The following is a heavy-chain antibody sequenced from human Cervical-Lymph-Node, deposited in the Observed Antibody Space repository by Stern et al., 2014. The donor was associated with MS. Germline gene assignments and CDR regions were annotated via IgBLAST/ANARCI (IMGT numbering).Heavy chain of an antibody. Sequence: VQLVESGAEVKKPGSSVKVSCKASGGTFSSQAINWVRQAPGHGLEWLGGIIPIFGTPNYAQKVQDRVTITADESTSTAYMDLSSLRSEDTAVYYCATPSTVIVGGMDVWGQGTTVTVSS. CDR1: GGTFSSQA. CDR3: ATPSTVIVGGMDV. D-gene: IGHD4-17*01. V-gene: IGHV1-69*01. CDR2: IIPIFGTP. J-gene: IGHJ6*02.